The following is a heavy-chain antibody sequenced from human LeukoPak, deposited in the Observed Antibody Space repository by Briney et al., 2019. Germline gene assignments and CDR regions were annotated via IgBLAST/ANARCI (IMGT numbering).Heavy chain of an antibody. J-gene: IGHJ4*02. CDR3: AGHHPRNTVDF. D-gene: IGHD2/OR15-2a*01. Sequence: SETLSLTCTVSGGSIDSYYWSWIRQPPGKGLEWIAYISDIGSINYNPSLKSRVTISLDTSKNQFSLKLSSVTAADTAVYYCAGHHPRNTVDFWGQGTLVTVSS. V-gene: IGHV4-59*08. CDR1: GGSIDSYY. CDR2: ISDIGSI.